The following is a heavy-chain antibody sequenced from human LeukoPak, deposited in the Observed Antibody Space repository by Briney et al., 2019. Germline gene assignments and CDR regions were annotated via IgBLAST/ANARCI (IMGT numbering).Heavy chain of an antibody. Sequence: SETLSLTCTVSGGSINNYYRSWIRQPPGKGLEWIGYIQYGGRTYYSPSLKSRVTISMDLSKIQFSLKMSSVTAADTAVYYCARDFFGDFDHWGQGILVTVSS. J-gene: IGHJ4*02. V-gene: IGHV4-59*01. D-gene: IGHD2/OR15-2a*01. CDR3: ARDFFGDFDH. CDR2: IQYGGRT. CDR1: GGSINNYY.